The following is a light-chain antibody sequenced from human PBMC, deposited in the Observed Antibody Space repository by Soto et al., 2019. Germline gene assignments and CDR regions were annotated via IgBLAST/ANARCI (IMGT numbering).Light chain of an antibody. J-gene: IGKJ4*01. CDR2: GAS. Sequence: EVVMTQSPATLSVSPGERATLSCRASQSVGSNLAWYQQKPGQAPRLLIYGASTRATGIPARFSGSGSGTEFTLTISSLQSEDFAVYCCQQYENWLSFGGGTKVEIK. V-gene: IGKV3-15*01. CDR3: QQYENWLS. CDR1: QSVGSN.